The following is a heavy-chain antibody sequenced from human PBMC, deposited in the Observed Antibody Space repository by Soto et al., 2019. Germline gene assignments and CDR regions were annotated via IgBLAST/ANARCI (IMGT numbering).Heavy chain of an antibody. CDR3: AKEGSHDSSGYYVDYYFDY. Sequence: SLRLSCAASGFRFSDYGMHWVRQAPGKGLEWVALLSYDGSVEYYEDSVKGRFTISRDNSKSTLYLQMDSLRPDDTAVYYCAKEGSHDSSGYYVDYYFDYWGQGALVTVSS. CDR2: LSYDGSVE. J-gene: IGHJ4*02. CDR1: GFRFSDYG. V-gene: IGHV3-30*18. D-gene: IGHD3-22*01.